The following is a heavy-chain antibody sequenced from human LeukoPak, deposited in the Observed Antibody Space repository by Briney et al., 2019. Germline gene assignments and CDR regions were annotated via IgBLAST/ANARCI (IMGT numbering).Heavy chain of an antibody. J-gene: IGHJ4*02. CDR2: ISGSGGST. Sequence: GGSLRLSCAASGFTFSGYAMSWVRQAPGKGLEWVSAISGSGGSTYYADSVKGRFTISRDNSKNTLYLQMNSLRAEDTAVYYCAKSPYYYGSGSYSPFDYWGQGTLVTVSS. D-gene: IGHD3-10*01. CDR1: GFTFSGYA. V-gene: IGHV3-23*01. CDR3: AKSPYYYGSGSYSPFDY.